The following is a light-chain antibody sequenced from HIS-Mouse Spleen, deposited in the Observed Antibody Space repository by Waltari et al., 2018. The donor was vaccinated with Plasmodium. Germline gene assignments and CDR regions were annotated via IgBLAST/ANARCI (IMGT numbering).Light chain of an antibody. Sequence: DIQMTQSPSSLSASVGDRVTITCRASQSISSYLNWYRQKPGKAPNLLIYAASSLQSGVPSRFSGSGSGTDFTLTISSLQPEDFATYYCQQSYSTWTFGQGTKVEIK. CDR1: QSISSY. V-gene: IGKV1-39*01. CDR3: QQSYSTWT. J-gene: IGKJ1*01. CDR2: AAS.